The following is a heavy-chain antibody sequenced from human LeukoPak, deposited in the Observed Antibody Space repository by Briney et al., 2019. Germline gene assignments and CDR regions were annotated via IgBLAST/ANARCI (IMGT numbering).Heavy chain of an antibody. CDR2: IYYSGST. D-gene: IGHD6-6*01. CDR3: ARDSEYSSFYGMDV. J-gene: IGHJ6*02. Sequence: SETLSLTCTVSGGFISSYYWSWIRQPPGKGLEWIGYIYYSGSTNYNPSLKSRVTISVDTSKNQFSLKLSSVTAADTAVYYCARDSEYSSFYGMDVWGQGTTVTVSS. V-gene: IGHV4-59*01. CDR1: GGFISSYY.